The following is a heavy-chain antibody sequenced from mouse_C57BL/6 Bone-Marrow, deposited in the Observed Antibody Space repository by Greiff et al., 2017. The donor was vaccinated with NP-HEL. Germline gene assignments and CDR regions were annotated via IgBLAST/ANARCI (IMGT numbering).Heavy chain of an antibody. CDR2: IDPSDSYT. J-gene: IGHJ4*01. Sequence: QVQLQQPGAELVKPGASVKLSCKASGYTFTSYWMQWVKQRPGQGLEWIGEIDPSDSYTNYNQKFKGKATLTVDTSSSTAYMQLSSLTSEDSAVYYCARSSSGYVHYYAMDYWGQGTSVTVSS. CDR3: ARSSSGYVHYYAMDY. V-gene: IGHV1-50*01. D-gene: IGHD3-2*02. CDR1: GYTFTSYW.